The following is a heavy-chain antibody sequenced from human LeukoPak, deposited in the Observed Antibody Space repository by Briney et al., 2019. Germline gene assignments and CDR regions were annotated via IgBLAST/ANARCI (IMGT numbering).Heavy chain of an antibody. CDR2: IYTSGTI. D-gene: IGHD3-10*01. J-gene: IGHJ4*02. Sequence: SETLSLTCTVSGGSFSTYYWSWIRQPAGQGLEWIGHIYTSGTINYNPSLKSRVTMSIDTSKNQFSLKLSSITAADTAVYYCARDAKYYYGSRTYFFFEYWGQGTPLTVSS. CDR3: ARDAKYYYGSRTYFFFEY. CDR1: GGSFSTYY. V-gene: IGHV4-4*07.